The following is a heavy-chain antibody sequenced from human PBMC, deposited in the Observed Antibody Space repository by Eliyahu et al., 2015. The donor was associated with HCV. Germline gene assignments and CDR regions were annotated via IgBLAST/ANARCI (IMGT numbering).Heavy chain of an antibody. CDR3: ARLGGYGDYVYY. Sequence: QLQLQESGPGLVKPSETLSLTCXVSXGSISSSSYXWGWIRQPPGKGLEWIGSIYYSGSTYYNPSLKSRVTISVDTSKNQFSLKLSSVTAADTAVYYCARLGGYGDYVYYWGQGTLVTVSS. CDR2: IYYSGST. J-gene: IGHJ4*02. V-gene: IGHV4-39*01. CDR1: XGSISSSSYX. D-gene: IGHD4-17*01.